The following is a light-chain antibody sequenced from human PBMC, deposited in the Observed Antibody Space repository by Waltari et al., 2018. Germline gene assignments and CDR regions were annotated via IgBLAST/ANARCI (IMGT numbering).Light chain of an antibody. CDR2: GAS. J-gene: IGKJ2*01. V-gene: IGKV3-20*01. CDR1: RSISNSY. CDR3: QQSYSTPPT. Sequence: EIVLTQSPGTLSLSPGERATLSCRASRSISNSYLAWYQQKPGQAPRLLIYGASRRATGIPDRFSGSGSGTDFTLTISRLEAEDFATYYCQQSYSTPPTFGQGTKLEIK.